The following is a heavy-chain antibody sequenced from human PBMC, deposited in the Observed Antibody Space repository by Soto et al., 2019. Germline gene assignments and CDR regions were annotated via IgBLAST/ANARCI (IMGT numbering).Heavy chain of an antibody. J-gene: IGHJ4*02. D-gene: IGHD3-22*01. CDR2: VSAYNGNT. CDR3: VRATYFSDSSGYTRCLDY. V-gene: IGHV1-18*01. Sequence: VKVSCKASGYTFTSYGISWVRQAPGQGLEWMGWVSAYNGNTNYAQKLQGRVTMTTDTSTSTAYMELRSLRSDDTAVYYCVRATYFSDSSGYTRCLDYWGQGTLVTVSS. CDR1: GYTFTSYG.